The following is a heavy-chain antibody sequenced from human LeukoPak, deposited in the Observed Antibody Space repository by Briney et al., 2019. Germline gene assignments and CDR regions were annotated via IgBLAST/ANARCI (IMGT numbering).Heavy chain of an antibody. V-gene: IGHV4-31*03. D-gene: IGHD2-15*01. CDR3: ARRGRLPRSGYFDY. CDR1: GGSISSGGYY. CDR2: IYYSGST. Sequence: SETLSLTCTVSGGSISSGGYYWSWIRQHPGKGLEWIGYIYYSGSTYYNPSLKSRVTISVDTSKNQFSLKLSSVIAADTAVYYCARRGRLPRSGYFDYRGQGTLVTVSS. J-gene: IGHJ4*02.